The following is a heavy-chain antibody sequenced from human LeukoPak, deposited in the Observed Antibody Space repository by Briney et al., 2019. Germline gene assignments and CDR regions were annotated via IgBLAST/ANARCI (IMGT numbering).Heavy chain of an antibody. CDR3: ARAVAGTGISFDY. D-gene: IGHD6-19*01. CDR1: GFTFSSYS. Sequence: GGSLRLSCAASGFTFSSYSMNWVRQAPGMGLEWVSSISSSSSYIYYADSVKGRFTISRDNAKNSLYLQMNSLRAEVTAVYYCARAVAGTGISFDYWGQGTLVTVSS. V-gene: IGHV3-21*01. CDR2: ISSSSSYI. J-gene: IGHJ4*02.